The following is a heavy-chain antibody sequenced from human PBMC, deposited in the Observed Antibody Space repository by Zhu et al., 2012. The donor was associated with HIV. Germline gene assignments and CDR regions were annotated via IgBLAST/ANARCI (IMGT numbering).Heavy chain of an antibody. V-gene: IGHV4-39*07. CDR2: IYYSGST. J-gene: IGHJ5*02. CDR3: ARGRDAGLAAGWFDP. D-gene: IGHD6-13*01. CDR1: GGSISSSSYY. Sequence: VQLQESGPGLVKPSETLSLTCIVSGGSISSSSYYWGWIRQPPGKGLEWIGSIYYSGSTYYNPSLKSRVTISVHMSKNQFSLRLSSVTAADTAVYYCARGRDAGLAAGWFDPWGQGNPGHRLL.